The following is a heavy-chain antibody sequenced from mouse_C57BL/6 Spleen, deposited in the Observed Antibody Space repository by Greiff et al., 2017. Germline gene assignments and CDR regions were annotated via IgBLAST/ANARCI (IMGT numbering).Heavy chain of an antibody. CDR1: GFSLTSYA. CDR3: ARMETLQGWDRGFAY. Sequence: VQLKESGPGLVAPSQSLSITCTVSGFSLTSYAISWVRQPPGKGLEWLGVIWTGGGTNYNSALKSRLSISKDNSKSQVFLKMNSLQTDDTARYYCARMETLQGWDRGFAYWGQGTLVTVSA. D-gene: IGHD3-3*01. J-gene: IGHJ3*01. CDR2: IWTGGGT. V-gene: IGHV2-9-1*01.